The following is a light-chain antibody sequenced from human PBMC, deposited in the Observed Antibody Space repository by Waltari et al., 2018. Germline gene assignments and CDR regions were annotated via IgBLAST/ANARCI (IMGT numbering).Light chain of an antibody. CDR3: QQIISLLT. CDR1: QRISSW. Sequence: DIQMTQSPSTLSASVGDRVTITSRASQRISSWLAWYQQKPGKAPKLLSYKASSLESGVPSRFSGSGSGTEFTLTISSLQPDDFATYYCQQIISLLTFGGGTKVEIK. CDR2: KAS. J-gene: IGKJ4*01. V-gene: IGKV1-5*03.